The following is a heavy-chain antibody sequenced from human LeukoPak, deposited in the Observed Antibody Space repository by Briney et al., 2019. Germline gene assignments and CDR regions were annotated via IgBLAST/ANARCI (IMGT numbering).Heavy chain of an antibody. CDR3: TTGRHQQLASRWVFDY. V-gene: IGHV3-15*01. Sequence: GGSLRLSCAASGFTFSNAWMSWLRQAPGRGLEWVGRIKSKTDGGTTDYAAPVKGRFTISRDDSKNTLYLQMNSLNTEDTAVYYCTTGRHQQLASRWVFDYWGQGTLVTVSS. J-gene: IGHJ4*02. CDR2: IKSKTDGGTT. D-gene: IGHD6-13*01. CDR1: GFTFSNAW.